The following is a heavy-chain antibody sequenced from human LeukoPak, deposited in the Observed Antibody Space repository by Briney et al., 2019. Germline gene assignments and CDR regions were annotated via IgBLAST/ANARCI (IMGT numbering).Heavy chain of an antibody. J-gene: IGHJ4*02. CDR1: GFAFSTDW. D-gene: IGHD3-3*01. Sequence: GGTLRLSCAASGFAFSTDWMDWGRRAPGKGLEWVGNINQDGSVKHYVGSVRGRFTISRDNARNSVYLQMNALRVEDTAVYYCTRDFVFWGQGTLVTASS. CDR2: INQDGSVK. V-gene: IGHV3-7*01. CDR3: TRDFVF.